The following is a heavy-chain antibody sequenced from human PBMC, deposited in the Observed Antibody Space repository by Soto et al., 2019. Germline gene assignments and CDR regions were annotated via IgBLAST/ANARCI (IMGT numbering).Heavy chain of an antibody. Sequence: SETLSLTCTVSGGSISSYYWSWIRQPPGKGLEWIGYIYYSGSTNYNPSLKSRVTISVDTSKNQFSLKLSSVTAADTAVYYCARYSGYEAYYFDYWGQGTLVTVSS. CDR3: ARYSGYEAYYFDY. CDR1: GGSISSYY. J-gene: IGHJ4*02. V-gene: IGHV4-59*08. D-gene: IGHD5-12*01. CDR2: IYYSGST.